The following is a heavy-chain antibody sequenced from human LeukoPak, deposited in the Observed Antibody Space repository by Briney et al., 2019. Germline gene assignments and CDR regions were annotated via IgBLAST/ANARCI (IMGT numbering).Heavy chain of an antibody. V-gene: IGHV3-7*01. D-gene: IGHD6-13*01. J-gene: IGHJ4*02. CDR3: ARELTAAGPGSISWFDY. CDR1: GFTFSSYW. Sequence: GGSLRLSCAASGFTFSSYWMSWVRQAPGKGLEWVANIKQDGSEKYYVDSVKGRFTISRDNAKNSLYLQMNSLRAEDTAVYYCARELTAAGPGSISWFDYWGQGTLVTVSS. CDR2: IKQDGSEK.